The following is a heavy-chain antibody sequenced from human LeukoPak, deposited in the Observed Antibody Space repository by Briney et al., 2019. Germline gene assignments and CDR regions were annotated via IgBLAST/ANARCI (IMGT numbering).Heavy chain of an antibody. J-gene: IGHJ4*02. Sequence: PGGSLRLSCSDSGFTISSHYMAWVRQVPGKGPEWVSLIYSGGSTYYADSVKGRFTISRDNSKNTVYLQMNSLRAEDTAVYYCAIHDYLAVWGQGTLVTVSS. CDR2: IYSGGST. D-gene: IGHD4-11*01. CDR1: GFTISSHY. CDR3: AIHDYLAV. V-gene: IGHV3-66*01.